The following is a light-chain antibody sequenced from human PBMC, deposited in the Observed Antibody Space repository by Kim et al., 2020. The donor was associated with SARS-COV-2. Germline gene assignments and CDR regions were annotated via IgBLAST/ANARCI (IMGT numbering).Light chain of an antibody. CDR1: SSNIGSNT. V-gene: IGLV1-44*01. CDR2: SND. CDR3: AAWDDSLNTEV. J-gene: IGLJ3*02. Sequence: QSVLTQPPSVSETPGQRVTISCSGSSSNIGSNTVNWYQQFPGAAPKLLIYSNDDRPSGVPDRFSGSKSGTSASLAISGLQSDDESDYYCAAWDDSLNTEVFGGGTQLTVL.